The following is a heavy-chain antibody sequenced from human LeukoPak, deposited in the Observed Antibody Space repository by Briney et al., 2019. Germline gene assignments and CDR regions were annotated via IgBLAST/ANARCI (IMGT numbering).Heavy chain of an antibody. Sequence: SRVSLRLSCAASGFTLSGDSMRWVRPAPGKGLEWVLYMSIISGNITNADSVKGRFTISRDYAKNSLYLQMNSLRDEDTAVYYCARGQWRFDGWGQGTLVTVS. CDR1: GFTLSGDS. CDR3: ARGQWRFDG. D-gene: IGHD2-8*01. CDR2: MSIISGNI. V-gene: IGHV3-48*02. J-gene: IGHJ4*02.